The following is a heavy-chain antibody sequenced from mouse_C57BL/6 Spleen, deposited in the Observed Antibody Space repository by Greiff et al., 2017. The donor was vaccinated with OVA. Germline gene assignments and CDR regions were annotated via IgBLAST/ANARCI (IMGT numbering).Heavy chain of an antibody. Sequence: VQLQQSGPGLVQPSQSLSITCTVSGFSLTSYGVHWVRQSPGKGLEWLGVIWSGGSTDYNAAFISSLSISKDNSKSQVFFKMNSLQADDTAIYYCARRDSTYAMDYWGQGTSVTVSS. J-gene: IGHJ4*01. D-gene: IGHD3-3*01. CDR3: ARRDSTYAMDY. CDR2: IWSGGST. V-gene: IGHV2-2*01. CDR1: GFSLTSYG.